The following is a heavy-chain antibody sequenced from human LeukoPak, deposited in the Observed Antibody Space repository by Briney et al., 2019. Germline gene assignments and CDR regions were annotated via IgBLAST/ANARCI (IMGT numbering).Heavy chain of an antibody. Sequence: GASVKVSCKASGYTFTGYYMHWVRQAPGQGLEWMGWINPNSGGTNYAQKFQGRVTMTRDTSISTAYMELRSLRSDDTAVYYCARAVITMVRGALPPSYWGQGTLVTVSS. CDR2: INPNSGGT. CDR3: ARAVITMVRGALPPSY. J-gene: IGHJ4*02. D-gene: IGHD3-10*01. CDR1: GYTFTGYY. V-gene: IGHV1-2*02.